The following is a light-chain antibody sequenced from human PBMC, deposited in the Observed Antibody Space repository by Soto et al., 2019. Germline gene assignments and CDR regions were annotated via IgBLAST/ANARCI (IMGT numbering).Light chain of an antibody. CDR2: EVS. CDR1: SSDIGGYKF. J-gene: IGLJ2*01. CDR3: SSYAGSNNVL. Sequence: QSVLTQPPSASGSPGQSVTISCTGTSSDIGGYKFVSWYQQHPGKAPKLMIYEVSKRPSGVPDRFSGSKSGNTASLTVSGRQADDEADYYCSSYAGSNNVLFGGGTKLTVL. V-gene: IGLV2-8*01.